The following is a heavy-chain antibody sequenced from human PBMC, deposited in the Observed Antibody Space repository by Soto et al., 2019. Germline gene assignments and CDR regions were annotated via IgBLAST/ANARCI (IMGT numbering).Heavy chain of an antibody. CDR3: ARGYLRQRWLQLGY. J-gene: IGHJ4*02. D-gene: IGHD5-12*01. CDR2: MNPNSGNT. CDR1: GYTFTSYD. V-gene: IGHV1-8*01. Sequence: QVQLVQAGAEVKKPGAAVKVSFKAAGYTFTSYDINWVRQATGQGLEWMGWMNPNSGNTGYAQKFQGRVTMTRNTSISTAYMELSSLRSEDTAVYYCARGYLRQRWLQLGYWGQGTLVTVSS.